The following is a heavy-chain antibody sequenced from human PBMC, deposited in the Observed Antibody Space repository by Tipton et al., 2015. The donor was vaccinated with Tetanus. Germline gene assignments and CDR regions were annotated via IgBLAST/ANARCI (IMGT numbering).Heavy chain of an antibody. CDR1: GGSFSGYY. CDR3: ARSWLYQLLYREYNWFDP. V-gene: IGHV4-34*01. J-gene: IGHJ5*02. Sequence: TLSLTCAVYGGSFSGYYWSWIRQPPGKGLEWIGEINHSGSTNYNPSLKSRVTISVDTSKNHFSLKLSSVTAADTAVYYCARSWLYQLLYREYNWFDPWGQGTLVTVSS. D-gene: IGHD2-2*01. CDR2: INHSGST.